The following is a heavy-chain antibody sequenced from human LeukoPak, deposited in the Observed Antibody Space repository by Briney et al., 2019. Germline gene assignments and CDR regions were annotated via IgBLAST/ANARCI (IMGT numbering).Heavy chain of an antibody. CDR3: ARGKGNYYVSSGLDY. CDR2: INHSGST. CDR1: GGSFSGYY. J-gene: IGHJ4*02. Sequence: SETLSLTCAVYGGSFSGYYWSWIRQPPGKGLEWIGEINHSGSTNYNPSLKSRVTISVDTSKNQFSLKLSSVTAADTAVYYCARGKGNYYVSSGLDYWGQGTLVTVSS. D-gene: IGHD3-22*01. V-gene: IGHV4-34*01.